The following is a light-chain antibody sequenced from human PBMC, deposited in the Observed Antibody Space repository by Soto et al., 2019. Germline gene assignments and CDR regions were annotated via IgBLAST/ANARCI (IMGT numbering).Light chain of an antibody. V-gene: IGKV3-15*01. Sequence: EIVMTQSPATLSVSPGERATLSCRASPSVGSNLAWYQQKPGQAPRLLIYGASTRAAGIPARFSGSGSGTAFTLTISSLQSEDFAVYFCQQYNNRWTFGPGTKVE. CDR3: QQYNNRWT. J-gene: IGKJ1*01. CDR2: GAS. CDR1: PSVGSN.